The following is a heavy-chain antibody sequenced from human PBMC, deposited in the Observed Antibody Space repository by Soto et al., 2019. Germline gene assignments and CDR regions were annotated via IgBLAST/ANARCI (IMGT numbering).Heavy chain of an antibody. CDR2: IRSKAYGGTT. CDR1: GFIFGDDA. CDR3: TRSRPGPYIAVAHRPRTNAFDI. V-gene: IGHV3-49*03. D-gene: IGHD6-19*01. Sequence: PGGSLRLSCTASGFIFGDDAMSWLRKDPGKGQEWVGFIRSKAYGGTTEYAASVKGRFTISRDDSKSIAYLQMNSLKTEDTAVYYCTRSRPGPYIAVAHRPRTNAFDIWGQGTMVTVSS. J-gene: IGHJ3*02.